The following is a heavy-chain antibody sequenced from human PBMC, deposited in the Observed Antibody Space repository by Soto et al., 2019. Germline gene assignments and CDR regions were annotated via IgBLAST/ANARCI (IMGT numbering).Heavy chain of an antibody. J-gene: IGHJ1*01. CDR2: TSTDGSIE. V-gene: IGHV3-30*18. CDR3: AKEGRCNGIDGRYHCDV. CDR1: GFTFSSHG. D-gene: IGHD2-8*01. Sequence: QVQLVESGGGVVQPGRSLRLSCAASGFTFSSHGMHWVRQAPGRGLEWVAVTSTDGSIEYYADPVRGRFTVARDNSTDTLVLQMNSVGAEDTAMYYCAKEGRCNGIDGRYHCDVWGQGTLVTVSS.